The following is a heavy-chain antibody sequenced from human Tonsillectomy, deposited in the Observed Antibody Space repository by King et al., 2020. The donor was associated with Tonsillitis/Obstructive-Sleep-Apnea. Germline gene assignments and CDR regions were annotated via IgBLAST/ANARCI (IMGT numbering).Heavy chain of an antibody. D-gene: IGHD6-19*01. J-gene: IGHJ4*02. CDR1: GFTFTSYS. CDR3: ARGAVVDY. CDR2: ISSSSGTI. Sequence: QLVQSGGGLVQPGGSLRLSCAASGFTFTSYSMNWVRQAPGRGLEWISYISSSSGTINYADSVKGRFTISRDNAKSSLYLQMNSLRDEDTAVYYCARGAVVDYWGQGTLVTVSS. V-gene: IGHV3-48*02.